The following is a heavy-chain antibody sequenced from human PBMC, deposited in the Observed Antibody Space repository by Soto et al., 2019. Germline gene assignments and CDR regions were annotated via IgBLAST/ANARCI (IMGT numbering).Heavy chain of an antibody. CDR1: GGSFSGYY. CDR2: INHSGST. D-gene: IGHD2-2*01. V-gene: IGHV4-34*01. CDR3: ARGGSTYCSSTSCYPPTFDY. J-gene: IGHJ4*02. Sequence: SEPLSLTCAVFGGSFSGYYWSWIRQPPGKGLEWIGEINHSGSTNYNPSLKSRVTISVDTSKNQFSLKLSSVTAADTAVYYCARGGSTYCSSTSCYPPTFDYWGQGTLVTAPQ.